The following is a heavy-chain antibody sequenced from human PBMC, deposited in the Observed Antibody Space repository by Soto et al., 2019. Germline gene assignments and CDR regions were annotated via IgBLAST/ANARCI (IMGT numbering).Heavy chain of an antibody. CDR3: AREGITIFGVVRWFDP. J-gene: IGHJ5*02. CDR1: DGSFSNFY. CDR2: INHSGST. V-gene: IGHV4-34*01. D-gene: IGHD3-3*01. Sequence: SETLSLTCAVYDGSFSNFYWSWIRQPPGKGLEWIGEINHSGSTKYNPSLKSRVTISVDTSKNQFSLKLSSVTAADTAVYYCAREGITIFGVVRWFDPWGQGTLVTVSS.